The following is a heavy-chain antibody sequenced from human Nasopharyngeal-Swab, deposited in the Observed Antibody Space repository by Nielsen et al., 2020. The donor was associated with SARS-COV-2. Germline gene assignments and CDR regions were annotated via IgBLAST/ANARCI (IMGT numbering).Heavy chain of an antibody. CDR2: IWYDGSNK. CDR3: ARALGGYYGVDV. D-gene: IGHD3-16*01. Sequence: VRQMPGKGLEWVAVIWYDGSNKYYADSVKGRFTISRDNSKNTLYLQMNSLRAEDTAVYYCARALGGYYGVDVWGQGTTVTVSS. J-gene: IGHJ6*02. V-gene: IGHV3-33*01.